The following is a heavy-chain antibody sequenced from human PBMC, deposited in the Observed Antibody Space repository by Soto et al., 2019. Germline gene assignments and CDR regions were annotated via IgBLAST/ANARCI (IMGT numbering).Heavy chain of an antibody. CDR3: ATTFGSSSPLEGFDP. J-gene: IGHJ5*02. Sequence: QVPLVQSGAEVKKPGASVKVSCKASGYTFTSYAMHWVRQAPGQRLEWMGWINAGNGNTKYSQKFQGRVTITRDTSASTAYMELSSLRSEDTAVYYCATTFGSSSPLEGFDPWGQGTLVTVSS. D-gene: IGHD6-13*01. CDR2: INAGNGNT. V-gene: IGHV1-3*01. CDR1: GYTFTSYA.